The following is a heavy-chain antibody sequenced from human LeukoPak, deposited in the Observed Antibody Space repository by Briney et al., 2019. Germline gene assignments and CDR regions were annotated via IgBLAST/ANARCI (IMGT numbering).Heavy chain of an antibody. CDR1: GFIFSSYT. D-gene: IGHD1-1*01. CDR2: ISSGSTSI. V-gene: IGHV3-21*06. J-gene: IGHJ2*01. Sequence: GGSVRLSCAASGFIFSSYTMNWVRQAPGKGLEWVSSISSGSTSIFYTVSVRERLTISRDNAKSSLYLQMNSLRAEHKAVYYSVSCEAVLWYFDLWGRGTLVTVSS. CDR3: VSCEAVLWYFDL.